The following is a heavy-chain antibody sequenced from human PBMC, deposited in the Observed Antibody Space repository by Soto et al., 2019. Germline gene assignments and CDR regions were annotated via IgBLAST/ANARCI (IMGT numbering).Heavy chain of an antibody. Sequence: QVQLQESGPGLVKPSKTLSLTCTVSGGSISNADHYWNWIRQHPGKGLEWIGYIYYGGQTYFNPSLKSRVTMSVDTSQNQFSLRLSSVTAADTAIYYCARDTSLWSGYTPRGWFDPWGQGTLVTVSS. CDR3: ARDTSLWSGYTPRGWFDP. CDR2: IYYGGQT. V-gene: IGHV4-31*03. CDR1: GGSISNADHY. D-gene: IGHD3-3*01. J-gene: IGHJ5*02.